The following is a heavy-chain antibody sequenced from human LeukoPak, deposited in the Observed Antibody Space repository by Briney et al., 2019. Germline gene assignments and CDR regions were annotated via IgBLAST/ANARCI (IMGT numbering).Heavy chain of an antibody. CDR1: GFTFSSYW. Sequence: GGSLRLSCAASGFTFSSYWMSWGRQAPGKGLEWVANIKQDGSEKYYVDSVKGRFTISRDNAKNSLYLQMNSLRAEDTAVYYCAREYLGTAADPEGFDYWGQGTLVTVSS. D-gene: IGHD6-13*01. V-gene: IGHV3-7*01. J-gene: IGHJ4*02. CDR3: AREYLGTAADPEGFDY. CDR2: IKQDGSEK.